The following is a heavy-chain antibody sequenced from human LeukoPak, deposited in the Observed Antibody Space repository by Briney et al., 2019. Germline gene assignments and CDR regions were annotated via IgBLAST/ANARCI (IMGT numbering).Heavy chain of an antibody. CDR1: GFTFSSYA. J-gene: IGHJ4*02. D-gene: IGHD3-10*01. Sequence: PGGSLRLSCGASGFTFSSYAMHWVRQAPGKGLEWAAVISYDGSNKYYADSVKGRFTISRHNSKNTLYLQMDRLRDEDTAVYYCAKGGLYGSGVRYGAFDYWGQGTLVTVSS. V-gene: IGHV3-30-3*01. CDR2: ISYDGSNK. CDR3: AKGGLYGSGVRYGAFDY.